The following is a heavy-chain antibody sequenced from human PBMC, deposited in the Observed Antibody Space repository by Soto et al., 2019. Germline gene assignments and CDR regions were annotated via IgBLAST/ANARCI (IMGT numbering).Heavy chain of an antibody. CDR3: SGGESPYAAYCSRY. J-gene: IGHJ4*02. D-gene: IGHD3-16*01. V-gene: IGHV3-49*04. CDR2: ISKQRYQEIT. Sequence: GRCMRLSWTGSRVSLDDFAINWVRQAAGRWLGWVGLISKQRYQEITEYAGAVKGRLTISRDTSNGITYLQMYSLNIGDSPVYYCSGGESPYAAYCSRYCGRGTLVTVSS. CDR1: RVSLDDFA.